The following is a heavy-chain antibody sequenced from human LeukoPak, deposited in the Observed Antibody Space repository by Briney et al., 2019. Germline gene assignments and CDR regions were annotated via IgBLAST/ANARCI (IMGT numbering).Heavy chain of an antibody. D-gene: IGHD1-1*01. CDR3: GRNNDGGY. J-gene: IGHJ4*02. V-gene: IGHV3-74*01. Sequence: GGSLRLSCAASGFTFSTYWMDWVCQAPGKGLVWVSRINSDGSSTLYADSVKGRFTISRDNAKNALYLQMNSLSAEDTAVYYCGRNNDGGYWGQGTLVTVSS. CDR1: GFTFSTYW. CDR2: INSDGSST.